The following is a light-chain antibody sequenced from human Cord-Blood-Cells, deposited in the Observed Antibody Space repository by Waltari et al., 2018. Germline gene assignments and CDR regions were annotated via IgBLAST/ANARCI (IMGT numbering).Light chain of an antibody. CDR1: QSVLYSSNKKDY. CDR3: QQYYSTPPT. Sequence: DIVMTQSPDSLAVSLGERATIHCQSSQSVLYSSNKKDYLPWYQQKPGQPPKLLIYWASSRESRVPDRFSGGGSGTDFAHTSSSRQAEVVAVYYCQQYYSTPPTFGQGTK. CDR2: WAS. V-gene: IGKV4-1*01. J-gene: IGKJ1*01.